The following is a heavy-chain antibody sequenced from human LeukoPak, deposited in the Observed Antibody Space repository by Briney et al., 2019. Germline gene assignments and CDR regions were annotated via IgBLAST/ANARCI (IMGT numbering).Heavy chain of an antibody. D-gene: IGHD5-12*01. CDR3: ARDLGYSGFDWAP. CDR1: GGPISSYY. Sequence: SETLSLTCTVSGGPISSYYWSWIRQPPGKGLEWIGYIYYSGSTNYNPSLKSRVTISVDTSKNQFSLNLTSVTAADAAVYYCARDLGYSGFDWAPWGQGTLVTVSS. V-gene: IGHV4-59*12. CDR2: IYYSGST. J-gene: IGHJ5*02.